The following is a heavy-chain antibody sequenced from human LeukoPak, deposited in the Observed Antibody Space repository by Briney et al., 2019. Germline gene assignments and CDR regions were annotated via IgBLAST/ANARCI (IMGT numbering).Heavy chain of an antibody. CDR3: ARGQWFRAF. CDR2: IYHSGST. D-gene: IGHD3-10*01. Sequence: TLSLTCTVSGGSISSGGYYWSWIRQPPGKGLEWIGYIYHSGSTYYNPSLKSRVTISVDTSKNQFSLKMNSVTAADTAVYYCARGQWFRAFWSRGTPVTVSS. V-gene: IGHV4-30-2*01. J-gene: IGHJ4*02. CDR1: GGSISSGGYY.